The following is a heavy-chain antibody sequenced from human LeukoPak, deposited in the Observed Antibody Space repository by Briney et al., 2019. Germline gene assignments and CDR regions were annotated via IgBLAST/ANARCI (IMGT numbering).Heavy chain of an antibody. CDR3: VTAKAVAGDFDY. J-gene: IGHJ4*02. CDR2: VDPEDGET. CDR1: GYTFTDYY. Sequence: ASVKVSCKVSGYTFTDYYMHWVQQAPGKGLEWMGLVDPEDGETIYAEKFQGRVTITADTSTDTAYMELSSLRSEDTAVYYCVTAKAVAGDFDYWGQGTLVTVSS. D-gene: IGHD6-19*01. V-gene: IGHV1-69-2*01.